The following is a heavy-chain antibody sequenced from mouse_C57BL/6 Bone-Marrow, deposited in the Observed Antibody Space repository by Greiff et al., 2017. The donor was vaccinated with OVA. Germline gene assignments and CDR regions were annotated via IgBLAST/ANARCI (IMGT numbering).Heavy chain of an antibody. CDR1: GYTFTSYG. D-gene: IGHD2-5*01. Sequence: VQLQQSGAELARPGASVKLSCKASGYTFTSYGISWVKQRTGQGLEWIGEIYPRSGNTYYNEKFKGKATLTADKSSSTAYMELRSLTSEDSAVYFCARGRYSKTLAYWGQGTLVTVSA. J-gene: IGHJ3*01. CDR3: ARGRYSKTLAY. V-gene: IGHV1-81*01. CDR2: IYPRSGNT.